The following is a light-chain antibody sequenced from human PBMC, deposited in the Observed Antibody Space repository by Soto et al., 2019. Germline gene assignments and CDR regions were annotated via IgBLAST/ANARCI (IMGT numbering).Light chain of an antibody. J-gene: IGLJ2*01. CDR2: DVS. Sequence: QSVLPQPASGSGSPGQSITISCTGTSSDVGGYNYVSWYQQHPGKAPKLMIYDVSNRPSGVSNRFSGSKSGNTASLTISGLQAEYEADYYCSSYTSSSTRVFGGGTQLTVL. V-gene: IGLV2-14*01. CDR3: SSYTSSSTRV. CDR1: SSDVGGYNY.